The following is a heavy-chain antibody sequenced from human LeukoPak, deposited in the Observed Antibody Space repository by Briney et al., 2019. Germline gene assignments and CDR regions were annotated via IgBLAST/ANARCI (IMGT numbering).Heavy chain of an antibody. D-gene: IGHD6-6*01. CDR3: ARSEYATSSYMDV. J-gene: IGHJ6*03. Sequence: GGSLRLSCAASGFTLSSYAMHWVRQAPGKGLEWVAVISYDASKIYFADSVKGRFTISRDNSKNTLYLQMNSLRAEDTAVYYCARSEYATSSYMDVWGKGTTVTVSS. V-gene: IGHV3-30*04. CDR1: GFTLSSYA. CDR2: ISYDASKI.